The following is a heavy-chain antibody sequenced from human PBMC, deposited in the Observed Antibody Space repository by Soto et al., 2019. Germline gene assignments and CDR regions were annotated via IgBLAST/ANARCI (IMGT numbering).Heavy chain of an antibody. V-gene: IGHV4-34*12. Sequence: PSETLSLTCAVYGGSFSAYYWSWVRQPPGKGLEWIGEIIHSESTKYNPSLKSRVTISVDTFKNQFSLKLSSVTAADTAVYYCARQRPTDGRWEFANYYGMDVWGQGTPVTSP. CDR1: GGSFSAYY. J-gene: IGHJ6*02. CDR3: ARQRPTDGRWEFANYYGMDV. D-gene: IGHD1-26*01. CDR2: IIHSEST.